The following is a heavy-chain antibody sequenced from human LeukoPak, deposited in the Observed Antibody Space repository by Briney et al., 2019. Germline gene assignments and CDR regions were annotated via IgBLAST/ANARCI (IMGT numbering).Heavy chain of an antibody. CDR3: ARGRPHGNDY. CDR1: GFTFSSYG. CDR2: ISYDGSNK. Sequence: GRSLRLSCAASGFTFSSYGMHWVRQAPGKGLEWVAVISYDGSNKYYADSVKGRFTISRDNSKNTLYLQMNSLRAEDTAVYYCARGRPHGNDYWGQGTLVTVSS. J-gene: IGHJ4*02. D-gene: IGHD4-23*01. V-gene: IGHV3-30*03.